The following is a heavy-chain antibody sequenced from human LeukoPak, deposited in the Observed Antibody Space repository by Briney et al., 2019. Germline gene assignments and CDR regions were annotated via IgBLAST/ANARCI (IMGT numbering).Heavy chain of an antibody. J-gene: IGHJ4*02. CDR1: GFTFSSYA. Sequence: PGGSLRLSCAASGFTFSSYAMHWVRQAPGKGLEWVAVISYDGSNKYYADSVKGRFTISRDNSKNTLYLQMDSLRAEDTAVYYCARDRVYYFDYWGQGTLVTVSS. D-gene: IGHD2-8*01. V-gene: IGHV3-30*04. CDR3: ARDRVYYFDY. CDR2: ISYDGSNK.